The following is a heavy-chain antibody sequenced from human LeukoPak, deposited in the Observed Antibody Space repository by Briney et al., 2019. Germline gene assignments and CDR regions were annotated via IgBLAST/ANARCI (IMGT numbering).Heavy chain of an antibody. CDR2: ISGGSPVI. J-gene: IGHJ4*02. CDR3: TRGYYRVDF. D-gene: IGHD2-15*01. V-gene: IGHV3-48*01. Sequence: TGGSLRLSCAASGFSFSSYGMHWVRQAPGKGLEWVSHISGGSPVIDYADSVKGRFTISRENAKNSLYLQMNSLRAEDTAVYYCTRGYYRVDFWGQGTLVTVSS. CDR1: GFSFSSYG.